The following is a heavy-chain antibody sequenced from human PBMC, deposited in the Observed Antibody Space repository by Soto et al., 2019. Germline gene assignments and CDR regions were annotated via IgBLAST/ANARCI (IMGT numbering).Heavy chain of an antibody. CDR2: MNPNSGNT. Sequence: ASVKVSCKASGYTFTSYDINWVRQATGQGLEWMGWMNPNSGNTGYAQKFQGRVTMTRNTSISTAYMELSSLRSEDTAVYYCARGRSSHPAYGDYEATGYMDVWGKGTTVTVSS. CDR1: GYTFTSYD. J-gene: IGHJ6*03. D-gene: IGHD4-17*01. CDR3: ARGRSSHPAYGDYEATGYMDV. V-gene: IGHV1-8*01.